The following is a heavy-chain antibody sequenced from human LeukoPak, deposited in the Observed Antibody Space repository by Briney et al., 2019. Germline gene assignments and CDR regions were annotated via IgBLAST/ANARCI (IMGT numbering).Heavy chain of an antibody. CDR2: MNPISGHT. D-gene: IGHD1-26*01. J-gene: IGHJ4*02. CDR1: GFTFTSYD. V-gene: IGHV1-8*01. Sequence: GASVKVSCRASGFTFTSYDINWVRQSTGQGLEWMGWMNPISGHTGYAQKFQGRVTMTRDTSLDTAYMELSSLSSADTGLCVRSIRGSYLEAYWGQGTLVTVSS. CDR3: SIRGSYLEAY.